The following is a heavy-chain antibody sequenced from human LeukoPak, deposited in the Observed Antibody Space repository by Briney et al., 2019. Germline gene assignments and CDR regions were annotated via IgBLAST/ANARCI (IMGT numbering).Heavy chain of an antibody. D-gene: IGHD2-2*01. V-gene: IGHV1-24*01. CDR1: GFTLVDLS. CDR3: ATGVFCATTTCPGYQHFYYFMDV. J-gene: IGHJ6*03. Sequence: ASVKVPCKVSGFTLVDLSMHWVRQGPGKGLEWVGGFDRKNGDTIYAQRFRGRVTLTEDTSTGTAYMDLSSLSADDTAVYYCATGVFCATTTCPGYQHFYYFMDVWGKGTTVTVSS. CDR2: FDRKNGDT.